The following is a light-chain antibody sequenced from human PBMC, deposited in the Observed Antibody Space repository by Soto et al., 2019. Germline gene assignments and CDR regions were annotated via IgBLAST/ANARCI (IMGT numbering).Light chain of an antibody. V-gene: IGLV2-14*03. CDR3: SSYTSSSTRV. Sequence: ALTQPASVSGSPGQSITISCTGTSSDVGGYKYVSWYQQHPGKAPKLMIYDIRNRPSGVSNRFSGSKSGNTASLTISGLQAEYEADYYCSSYTSSSTRVFGTGTKLTVL. CDR2: DIR. J-gene: IGLJ1*01. CDR1: SSDVGGYKY.